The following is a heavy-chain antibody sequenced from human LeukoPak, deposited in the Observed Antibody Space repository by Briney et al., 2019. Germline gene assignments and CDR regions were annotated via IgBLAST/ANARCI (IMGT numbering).Heavy chain of an antibody. J-gene: IGHJ5*02. CDR1: GGSFSGYY. CDR2: ITHNGYT. D-gene: IGHD3-10*01. Sequence: SETLSLTCAVYGGSFSGYYWGWIRQPPGKGLQWIGEITHNGYTNYNPALKSRVTISIDTSKNEFSLKVSSVTAADMAIYYCAASGGPINWFDPWGQGTLVAVSS. CDR3: AASGGPINWFDP. V-gene: IGHV4-34*01.